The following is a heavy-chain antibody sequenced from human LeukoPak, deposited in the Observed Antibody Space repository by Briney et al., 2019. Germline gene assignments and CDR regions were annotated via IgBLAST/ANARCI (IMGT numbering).Heavy chain of an antibody. J-gene: IGHJ4*02. V-gene: IGHV3-7*01. CDR3: ARAPYGAAAPLYYFDY. Sequence: ESGGSLRLSCAASGFTFSSYWMSWVRQAPGKGLEWVANIKQDGSEKYYVDSVKGRFTISRDNAKNSLYLQMNSLRAEDTAVYYCARAPYGAAAPLYYFDYRGQGTLVTVSS. D-gene: IGHD6-13*01. CDR2: IKQDGSEK. CDR1: GFTFSSYW.